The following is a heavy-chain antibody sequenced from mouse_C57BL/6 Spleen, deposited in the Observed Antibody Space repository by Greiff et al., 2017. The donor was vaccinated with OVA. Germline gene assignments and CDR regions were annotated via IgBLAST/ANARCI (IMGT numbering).Heavy chain of an antibody. CDR2: INYDGSST. J-gene: IGHJ4*01. Sequence: EVNVVESEGGLVQPGSSMKLSCTASGFTFSDYYMAWVRQVPEKGLEWVANINYDGSSTYYLDSLKSRFIISRDNAKNILYLQMSSLKSEDTATYYCARLYYDYAMDYWGQGTSVTVSS. V-gene: IGHV5-16*01. CDR3: ARLYYDYAMDY. D-gene: IGHD1-1*01. CDR1: GFTFSDYY.